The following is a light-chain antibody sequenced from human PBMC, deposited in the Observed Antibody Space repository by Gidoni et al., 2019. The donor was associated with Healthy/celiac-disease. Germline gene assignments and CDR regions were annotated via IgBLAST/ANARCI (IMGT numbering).Light chain of an antibody. V-gene: IGLV2-8*01. CDR2: EVS. Sequence: QSALTQPPSASGSPGQSVTISCTGTSSYVGGYNYVSWYQQHPGKAPKLMIYEVSKRPSGVPERFSGSKSGNTASLTVSGLQAEDEADYYCSSYAGSNNLYVFGTGTKVTVL. CDR1: SSYVGGYNY. CDR3: SSYAGSNNLYV. J-gene: IGLJ1*01.